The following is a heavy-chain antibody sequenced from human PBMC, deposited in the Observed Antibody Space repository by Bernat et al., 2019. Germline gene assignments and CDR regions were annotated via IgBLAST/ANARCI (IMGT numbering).Heavy chain of an antibody. CDR3: ARGLTMGGNWFDP. CDR1: GGSISSYY. Sequence: QVQLQESGPGLVKPSETLSLTCTVSGGSISSYYWSWIRQPPGKGLEWIGYIYYSGSTNYNPSLKSRVTISVDTSKNQFSLKLSSVTAADTAVYYCARGLTMGGNWFDPWGQGTLVTVSS. CDR2: IYYSGST. V-gene: IGHV4-59*01. D-gene: IGHD3-10*01. J-gene: IGHJ5*02.